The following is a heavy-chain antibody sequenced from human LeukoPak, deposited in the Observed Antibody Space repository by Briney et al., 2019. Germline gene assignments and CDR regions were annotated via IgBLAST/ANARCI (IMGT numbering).Heavy chain of an antibody. CDR1: EYTFTGYY. Sequence: ASVKVSCKASEYTFTGYYMHWVRQAPGQGLEWMGWINPNSGGTNYAQKFQGRVTMTRDTSISTAYMELSRLRSDDTAVYYCARGGPVAVAGHNDYWGQGTLVTVSS. CDR2: INPNSGGT. D-gene: IGHD6-19*01. CDR3: ARGGPVAVAGHNDY. V-gene: IGHV1-2*02. J-gene: IGHJ4*02.